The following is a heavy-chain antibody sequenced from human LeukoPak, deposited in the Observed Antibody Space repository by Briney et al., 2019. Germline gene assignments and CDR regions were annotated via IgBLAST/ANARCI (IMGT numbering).Heavy chain of an antibody. Sequence: AAAVTVSCMASRGTYRSYAISWVRQAPGQGLEWMGRIIPIVGIANYAQKFQGRVTITADKSTSTAYMELSSLRSEDTAVYSCARDRYDHYYGMDVWGQGTTVTVSS. CDR2: IIPIVGIA. CDR3: ARDRYDHYYGMDV. V-gene: IGHV1-69*04. CDR1: RGTYRSYA. J-gene: IGHJ6*02.